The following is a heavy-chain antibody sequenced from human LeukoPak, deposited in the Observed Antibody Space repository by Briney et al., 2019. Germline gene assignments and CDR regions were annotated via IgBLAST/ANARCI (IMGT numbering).Heavy chain of an antibody. D-gene: IGHD3-10*01. Sequence: PGGSLRLSCATSGFTFSSYAMSWVRQAPGKGLEWVSAISGSGGSTYYADSVKGRFTISRDNSKNTLYLQMNSLRDEDTAVYYCAKDRHGSGSYQDFDYWGQGTLVTVSS. CDR1: GFTFSSYA. CDR3: AKDRHGSGSYQDFDY. V-gene: IGHV3-23*01. CDR2: ISGSGGST. J-gene: IGHJ4*02.